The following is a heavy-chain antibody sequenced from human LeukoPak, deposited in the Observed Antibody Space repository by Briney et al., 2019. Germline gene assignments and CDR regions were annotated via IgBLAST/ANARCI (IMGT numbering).Heavy chain of an antibody. CDR3: ARYLRGGEFDS. CDR2: IYYSGST. Sequence: SETLSLTCTVSGGSISSGDYYWSWIRQPPGKGLEWIGYIYYSGSTYYNPSLKSRLIISVDTSKNQFSLKLSSVTAADTAVYYCARYLRGGEFDSWGQGTLVTVSS. V-gene: IGHV4-30-4*01. CDR1: GGSISSGDYY. D-gene: IGHD3-16*01. J-gene: IGHJ4*02.